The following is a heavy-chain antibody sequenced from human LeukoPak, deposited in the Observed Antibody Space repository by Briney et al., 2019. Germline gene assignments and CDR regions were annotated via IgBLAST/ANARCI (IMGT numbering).Heavy chain of an antibody. J-gene: IGHJ4*02. CDR1: GFTFSDYS. Sequence: GGSLRLSCAASGFTFSDYSMNWVRQAPGRGLEWVSNIRSDSSDKCYADSVKGRFTISRDNAKNSLFLHMDSLRVEDTAFYYYARDLNWGFDYWGQGAQVTVSS. V-gene: IGHV3-21*01. D-gene: IGHD7-27*01. CDR3: ARDLNWGFDY. CDR2: IRSDSSDK.